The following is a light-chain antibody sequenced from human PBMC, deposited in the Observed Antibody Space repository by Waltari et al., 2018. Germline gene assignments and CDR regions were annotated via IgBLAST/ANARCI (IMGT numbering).Light chain of an antibody. V-gene: IGKV4-1*01. CDR1: QNILYSSTNKNY. Sequence: DIVMTQSPDSLAVSLGERATINCKASQNILYSSTNKNYLAWFQKKPGQPPKLLIYSASTRASGVPYRFSGSGSGTDFTLTINSLHAEDVAVYYCQQYYSAPITFGQGTRLEIK. J-gene: IGKJ5*01. CDR2: SAS. CDR3: QQYYSAPIT.